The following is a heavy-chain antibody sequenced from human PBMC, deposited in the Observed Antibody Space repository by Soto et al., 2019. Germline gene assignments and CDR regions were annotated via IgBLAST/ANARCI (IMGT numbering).Heavy chain of an antibody. J-gene: IGHJ5*02. D-gene: IGHD3-10*01. CDR2: FDPEDGET. Sequence: VASVKVSCKVSGYTLTELSMHWVRQAPGKGLEWMGGFDPEDGETIYAQKFQGRVTMTEDTFTDTAYMELSSLRSEDTAVYYCATEYYYGSGSRGWFDPWGQGTLVTVSS. V-gene: IGHV1-24*01. CDR1: GYTLTELS. CDR3: ATEYYYGSGSRGWFDP.